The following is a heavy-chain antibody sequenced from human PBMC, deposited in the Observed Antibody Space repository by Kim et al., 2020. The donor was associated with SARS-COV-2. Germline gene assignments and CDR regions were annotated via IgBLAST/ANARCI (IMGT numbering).Heavy chain of an antibody. CDR3: AKDLHPFVVVVAATSLFPHRPDS. D-gene: IGHD2-15*01. J-gene: IGHJ5*01. Sequence: GGSLRLSCASSGFTFSSYGMHWVRQAPGKGLEWVAVISYDGSNKYYADSVKGRFTISRDNSKNTLYLQMNSLRAEDTAVYYCAKDLHPFVVVVAATSLFPHRPDSWGQGTLVTLSS. CDR1: GFTFSSYG. CDR2: ISYDGSNK. V-gene: IGHV3-30*18.